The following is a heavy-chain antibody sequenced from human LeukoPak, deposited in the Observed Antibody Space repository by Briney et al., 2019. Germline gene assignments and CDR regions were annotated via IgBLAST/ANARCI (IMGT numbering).Heavy chain of an antibody. D-gene: IGHD1-14*01. J-gene: IGHJ5*02. V-gene: IGHV1-69*13. CDR3: ARGGDDPEVWFDP. Sequence: SVKVSCKASGGTFSSYAISWVRRAPGQGLEWMGGIIPIFGTANYAQKFQGRVTITADESTSTAYMELSSLRSEDTAVYYCARGGDDPEVWFDPWGQGTLVTVSS. CDR1: GGTFSSYA. CDR2: IIPIFGTA.